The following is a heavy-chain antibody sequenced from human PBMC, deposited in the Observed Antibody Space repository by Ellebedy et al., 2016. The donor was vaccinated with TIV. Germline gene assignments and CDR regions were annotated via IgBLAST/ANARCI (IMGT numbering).Heavy chain of an antibody. CDR2: MHGSGRGI. D-gene: IGHD5-24*01. Sequence: GESLKISCEASGFTFSAFAMGWVRQTPGKGLEWVSGMHGSGRGISYSESVKGRFIISRDNSKNILYLQMNSLRAEDTAIYYCVKDQIAGDGRWVFDLWGQGTVVTVSS. J-gene: IGHJ3*01. CDR3: VKDQIAGDGRWVFDL. V-gene: IGHV3-23*01. CDR1: GFTFSAFA.